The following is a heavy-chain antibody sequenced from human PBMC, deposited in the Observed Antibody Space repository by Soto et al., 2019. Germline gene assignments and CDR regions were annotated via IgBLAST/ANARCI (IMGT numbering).Heavy chain of an antibody. Sequence: KSSETLSLTCTVSGGSMSSYYWSWIRRPAGKGLEWIGRIHNTGRTNYNPSLKSRVTMSVDTSKNQFSLKVSSVTAADTAVYYCARETVWGTYRFDSWGQGTLVTVSS. V-gene: IGHV4-4*07. CDR3: ARETVWGTYRFDS. CDR1: GGSMSSYY. J-gene: IGHJ4*02. D-gene: IGHD3-16*02. CDR2: IHNTGRT.